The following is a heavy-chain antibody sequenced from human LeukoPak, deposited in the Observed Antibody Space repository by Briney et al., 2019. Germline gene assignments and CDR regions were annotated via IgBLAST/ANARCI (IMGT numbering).Heavy chain of an antibody. CDR1: GFTFSSYA. Sequence: PGGSLRLSCAASGFTFSSYAMSWVRQAPGKGLEWVSAISGSGGSTYYADSVKGRFTISRDNSKNTLYLQMNSLRYDDTALYYCAREAAWGNWYFGLWGRGTLVTVSS. CDR3: AREAAWGNWYFGL. CDR2: ISGSGGST. J-gene: IGHJ2*01. V-gene: IGHV3-23*01. D-gene: IGHD3-16*01.